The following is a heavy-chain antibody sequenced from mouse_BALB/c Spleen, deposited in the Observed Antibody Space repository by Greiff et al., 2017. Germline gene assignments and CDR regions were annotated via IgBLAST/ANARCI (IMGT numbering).Heavy chain of an antibody. CDR2: ISTYYGDA. V-gene: IGHV1S137*01. CDR1: GYTFTDYA. Sequence: VQLQQSGAELVRPGVSVKISCKGSGYTFTDYAMHWVKQSHAKSLEWIGVISTYYGDASYNQKFKGKATMTVDKSSSTADMELARLTSDDSAIYYCARSGGYDGAWFAYWGQGTLVTVSA. J-gene: IGHJ3*01. D-gene: IGHD2-2*01. CDR3: ARSGGYDGAWFAY.